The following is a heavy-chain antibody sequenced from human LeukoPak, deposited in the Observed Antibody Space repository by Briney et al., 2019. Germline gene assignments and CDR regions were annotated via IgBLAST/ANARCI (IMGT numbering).Heavy chain of an antibody. CDR2: VFDSGNT. J-gene: IGHJ6*03. Sequence: SETLSLTCSVSGGSMCGLYWICIRQPLGKGLEWIGYVFDSGNTNYNPSLKSRVTISYDTTKNQFLLKLNSVTAADSAEYFCARSLGDDSWVALRGYSYMVVWGRGTTVT. V-gene: IGHV4-59*11. CDR1: GGSMCGLY. CDR3: ARSLGDDSWVALRGYSYMVV. D-gene: IGHD3-3*01.